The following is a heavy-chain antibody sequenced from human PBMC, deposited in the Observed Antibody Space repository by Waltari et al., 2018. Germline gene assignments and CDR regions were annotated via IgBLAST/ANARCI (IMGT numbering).Heavy chain of an antibody. Sequence: QVQLVQSGAEVKKPGASVKVSCKASGYTFTSYYMHWVRQAPGQGLEWMGIINPSGGSTSYAQKFQGRVTMTRDTSTSTVYMERSSLRSEDTAVYYCARSHSFCSSTSCYHRYYYYYMDVWGKGTTVTVSS. CDR3: ARSHSFCSSTSCYHRYYYYYMDV. J-gene: IGHJ6*03. V-gene: IGHV1-46*01. D-gene: IGHD2-2*01. CDR2: INPSGGST. CDR1: GYTFTSYY.